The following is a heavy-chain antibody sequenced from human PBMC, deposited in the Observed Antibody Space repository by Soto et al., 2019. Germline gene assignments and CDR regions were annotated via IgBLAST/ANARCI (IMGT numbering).Heavy chain of an antibody. CDR3: AKEDYYVSSGYLP. CDR2: ISYEGSNK. J-gene: IGHJ5*02. V-gene: IGHV3-30*18. CDR1: GFTFSSYG. Sequence: GGSLRLSCAASGFTFSSYGMHWVRQAPGKGLEWVAVISYEGSNKYYASSVKGRFTIYRDNSKNTRYLQMNSLRAEDTAVYYCAKEDYYVSSGYLPWGQGTLVTVSS. D-gene: IGHD3-22*01.